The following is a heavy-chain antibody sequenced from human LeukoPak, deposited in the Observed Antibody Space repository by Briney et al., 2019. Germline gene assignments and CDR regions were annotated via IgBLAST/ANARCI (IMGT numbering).Heavy chain of an antibody. D-gene: IGHD5-18*01. J-gene: IGHJ6*02. CDR1: GFTFSSYA. V-gene: IGHV3-23*01. CDR3: AKVFCGWVDTAMVYGCGMDA. Sequence: PGGSLRLSCAASGFTFSSYAMSWVRQAPGKGLEWVSAISGSGGSTYYADSVKGRFTISRDNSKNTLYLQMNSLRAEDTAVYYCAKVFCGWVDTAMVYGCGMDAWGQGTTVTVSS. CDR2: ISGSGGST.